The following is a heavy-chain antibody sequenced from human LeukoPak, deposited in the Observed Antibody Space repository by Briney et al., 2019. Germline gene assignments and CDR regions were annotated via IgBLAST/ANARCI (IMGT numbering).Heavy chain of an antibody. J-gene: IGHJ4*02. CDR2: IYPGDFDT. CDR1: GYNFTSYW. Sequence: GESLKISCKGSGYNFTSYWIGWVGQMPRKGLEWMGIIYPGDFDTRNRPSLQAQATISADKSISTAYLQWSSLKASDTAMYYCARAYYGASGFDYWGQGTLVTVSS. D-gene: IGHD4-17*01. CDR3: ARAYYGASGFDY. V-gene: IGHV5-51*01.